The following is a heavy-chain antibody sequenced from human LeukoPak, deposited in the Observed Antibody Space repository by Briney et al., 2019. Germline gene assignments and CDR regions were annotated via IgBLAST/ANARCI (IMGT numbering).Heavy chain of an antibody. CDR3: ARDGGYSYGYGTQWSFDY. CDR2: IIPIFGTA. Sequence: ASVKVSCKASGGTFSSYAISWVRQAPGQGLEWMGGIIPIFGTANYAQKFQGRVTITADESTSTACMELSSLRSEDTAVYYCARDGGYSYGYGTQWSFDYWGQGTLATVSS. D-gene: IGHD5-18*01. CDR1: GGTFSSYA. V-gene: IGHV1-69*13. J-gene: IGHJ4*02.